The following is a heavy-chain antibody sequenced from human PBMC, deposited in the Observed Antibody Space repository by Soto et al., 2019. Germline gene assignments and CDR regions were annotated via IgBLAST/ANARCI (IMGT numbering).Heavy chain of an antibody. J-gene: IGHJ4*02. V-gene: IGHV4-4*02. CDR2: IYHNGTT. Sequence: QVQLQESGPGQVKTSETLSLTCAVSGGSIISSHWWTWVRQSPGKGLEWIGEIYHNGTTNYNPSLKSRLTISVDTSKNHFSLTLTPATARDTDTYFCARGPQFWGPGKLVTVSS. CDR1: GGSIISSHW. CDR3: ARGPQF.